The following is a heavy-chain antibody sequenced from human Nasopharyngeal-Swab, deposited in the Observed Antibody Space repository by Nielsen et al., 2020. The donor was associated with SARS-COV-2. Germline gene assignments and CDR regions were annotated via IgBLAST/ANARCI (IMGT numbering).Heavy chain of an antibody. V-gene: IGHV3-11*04. J-gene: IGHJ4*02. CDR3: ARYGGIQILTGYFDY. CDR2: ISSSGSTI. CDR1: GFTFSDYY. Sequence: LKISCAASGFTFSDYYMSWIRQAPGRGLEWVSYISSSGSTIYYADSVKGRFTISRDNAKNSLYLQMNSLRAEDTAVYYCARYGGIQILTGYFDYWGPGTLVTVSS. D-gene: IGHD3-9*01.